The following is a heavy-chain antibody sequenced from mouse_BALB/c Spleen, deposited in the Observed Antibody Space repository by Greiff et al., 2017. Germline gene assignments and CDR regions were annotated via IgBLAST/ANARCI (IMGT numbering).Heavy chain of an antibody. CDR2: IYPGDGDT. CDR1: GYAFSSSW. D-gene: IGHD2-4*01. CDR3: ARWDYEYDGGPSWFAY. J-gene: IGHJ3*01. V-gene: IGHV1-82*01. Sequence: QVQLKESGPELVKPGASVKISCKASGYAFSSSWMNWVKQRPGQGLEWIGRIYPGDGDTNYNGKFKGKATLTADKSSSTAYMQLSSLTSVDSAVYFCARWDYEYDGGPSWFAYWGQGTLVTVSA.